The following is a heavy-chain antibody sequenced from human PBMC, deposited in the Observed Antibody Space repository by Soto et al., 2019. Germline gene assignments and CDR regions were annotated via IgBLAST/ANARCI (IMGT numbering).Heavy chain of an antibody. Sequence: QVQLQESGPGLVKPSGTLSLTCAVSGGSISSSNWWSWVRQPPGKGLESIGEIFHNGNTYSNPSLTGRVTMSVDKSKNQFSLNLNSVTAADTAVYYCASRSYAMDIWGQGTTVTVSS. CDR1: GGSISSSNW. CDR3: ASRSYAMDI. J-gene: IGHJ6*02. V-gene: IGHV4-4*02. D-gene: IGHD3-16*02. CDR2: IFHNGNT.